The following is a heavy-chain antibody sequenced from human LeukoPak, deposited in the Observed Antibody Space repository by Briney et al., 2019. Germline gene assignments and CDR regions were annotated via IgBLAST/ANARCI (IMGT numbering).Heavy chain of an antibody. Sequence: GESLKISCKGSGYFFTSYWIGWVRQMPGKGLEWMGIIYPGDSDTKYSPSFQGQVTISVDKSISTAYLQWSSLKASDTAMYYCARRGISGTYVWDYWGQGTLVMVSS. CDR1: GYFFTSYW. J-gene: IGHJ4*02. CDR2: IYPGDSDT. V-gene: IGHV5-51*01. CDR3: ARRGISGTYVWDY. D-gene: IGHD6-19*01.